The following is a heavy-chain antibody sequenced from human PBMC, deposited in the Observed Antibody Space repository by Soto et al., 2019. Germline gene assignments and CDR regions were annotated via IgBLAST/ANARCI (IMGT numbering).Heavy chain of an antibody. V-gene: IGHV1-58*01. CDR2: IVVGSGNT. CDR3: AAPRDYSNYGYYYYYGMDV. Sequence: SVKVSCKASGFTFTSSAVQWVRRPRGQHLEWIGWIVVGSGNTNYAQKFQERVTITSDMSTSTADMELSSLRSEETAVYYCAAPRDYSNYGYYYYYGMDVWGQGTTVTVSS. CDR1: GFTFTSSA. J-gene: IGHJ6*02. D-gene: IGHD4-4*01.